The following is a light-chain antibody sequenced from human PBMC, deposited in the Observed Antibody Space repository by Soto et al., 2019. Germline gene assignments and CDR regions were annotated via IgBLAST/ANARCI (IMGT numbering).Light chain of an antibody. J-gene: IGLJ2*01. V-gene: IGLV2-8*01. CDR1: SSDVGGYDY. CDR3: TSYAGSNKI. CDR2: EVT. Sequence: QSALTQPPSASGSPGQSVTISCTGTSSDVGGYDYVSWYQQYPGKAPKLIIYEVTKRPSGVPDRFSGSKSGNTAFLTVSGLQAEDEADYYCTSYAGSNKIFGGGTKLTVL.